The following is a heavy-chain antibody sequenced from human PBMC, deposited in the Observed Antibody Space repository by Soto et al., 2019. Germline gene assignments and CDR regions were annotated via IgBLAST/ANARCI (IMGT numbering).Heavy chain of an antibody. Sequence: GLQWMGWISAYNGNTNYAQKLQGRASMTTDTSTSTAYMELRSLRSDDTAVYYCARDRSSSDYWGQGTLVTVSS. CDR3: ARDRSSSDY. V-gene: IGHV1-18*01. CDR2: ISAYNGNT. J-gene: IGHJ4*02. D-gene: IGHD2-2*01.